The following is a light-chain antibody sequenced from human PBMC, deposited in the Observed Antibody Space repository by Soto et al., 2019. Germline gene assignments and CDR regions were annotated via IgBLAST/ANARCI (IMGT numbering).Light chain of an antibody. J-gene: IGKJ4*01. CDR2: GAS. CDR3: QQYGSSH. Sequence: EIVLTQSPGTLSLSPGERATLSCRASQSVSSSYLAWYQQKPGQAPRLLIYGASSRATGIPDRFSGSGSGTDFTLTISRLEPEDFVVYYCQQYGSSHFGGGTKVEIK. CDR1: QSVSSSY. V-gene: IGKV3-20*01.